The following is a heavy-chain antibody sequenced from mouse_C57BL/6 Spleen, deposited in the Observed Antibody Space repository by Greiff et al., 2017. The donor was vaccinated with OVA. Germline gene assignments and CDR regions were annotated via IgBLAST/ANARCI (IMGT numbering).Heavy chain of an antibody. J-gene: IGHJ2*01. Sequence: EVQLQQSGPELVKPGASVKISCKASGYTFTDYYMNWVKQSHGKSLEWIGDINPNNGGTSYNQKFKGKATLTVDKSSSTAYMELRSLTSEDSAVYYCTRRDLLGRGYFDYWGQGTTLTVSS. D-gene: IGHD4-1*01. V-gene: IGHV1-26*01. CDR3: TRRDLLGRGYFDY. CDR1: GYTFTDYY. CDR2: INPNNGGT.